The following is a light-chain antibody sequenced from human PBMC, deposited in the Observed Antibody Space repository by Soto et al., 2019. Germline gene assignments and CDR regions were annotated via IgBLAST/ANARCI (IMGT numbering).Light chain of an antibody. Sequence: EMGLTQSPGTLSLSPGKRATLSCRASQSISSSYLAWYQQRPGQAPRLLIYGASSRATGIPDRFSGSGSGTEFTLTISRLEPEDFAVYYCQQYGSSSWTFGQGTKVDSK. J-gene: IGKJ1*01. CDR3: QQYGSSSWT. CDR1: QSISSSY. V-gene: IGKV3-20*01. CDR2: GAS.